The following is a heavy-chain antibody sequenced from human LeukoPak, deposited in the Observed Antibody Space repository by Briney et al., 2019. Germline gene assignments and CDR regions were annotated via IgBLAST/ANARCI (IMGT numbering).Heavy chain of an antibody. Sequence: GASVMVSCKASGYTLTSYGISWVRQAPGQGLEWMGWISAYNGNTNYAQKLQGRVTMTTDTSTSTAYMELRSLRSDDTAVYYCARDLRITMIVVVGYWGQGTLVTVSS. CDR1: GYTLTSYG. D-gene: IGHD3-22*01. CDR2: ISAYNGNT. CDR3: ARDLRITMIVVVGY. J-gene: IGHJ4*02. V-gene: IGHV1-18*01.